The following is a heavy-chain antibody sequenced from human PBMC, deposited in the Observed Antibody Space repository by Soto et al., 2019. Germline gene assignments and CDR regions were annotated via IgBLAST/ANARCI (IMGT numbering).Heavy chain of an antibody. CDR1: GGTMSSYY. V-gene: IGHV4-59*01. CDR3: ARALDSSSWYIDWFDP. Sequence: SETLSLTCTVSGGTMSSYYWSWIRQPPGKGLEWIGYIYYSGSTNYNPSLKSRVTISVDTSKNQFSLKLSSVTAADTAVYYCARALDSSSWYIDWFDPWGQGTLVTVSS. CDR2: IYYSGST. D-gene: IGHD6-13*01. J-gene: IGHJ5*02.